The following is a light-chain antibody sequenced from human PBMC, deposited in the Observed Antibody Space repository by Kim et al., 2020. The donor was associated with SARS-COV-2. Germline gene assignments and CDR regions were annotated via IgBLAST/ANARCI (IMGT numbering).Light chain of an antibody. Sequence: EIVLTQSPATLSLSPGERATLSCRASQSVRSYLAWYQQKPGQAPRLLIYDASNRATGIPARFSGSGSGTDFTLTISSLEPEDFAVYYCQQRSNWPATFGQGTKVDIK. J-gene: IGKJ1*01. CDR2: DAS. CDR1: QSVRSY. V-gene: IGKV3-11*01. CDR3: QQRSNWPAT.